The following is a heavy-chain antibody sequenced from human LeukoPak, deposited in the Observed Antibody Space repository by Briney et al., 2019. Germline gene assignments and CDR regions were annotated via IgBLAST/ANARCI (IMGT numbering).Heavy chain of an antibody. V-gene: IGHV3-30*02. D-gene: IGHD4-17*01. CDR1: GFTFDDYG. Sequence: GGSLRLSCAASGFTFDDYGMSWVRQAPGKGLEWVAFIRYDGSNKYYADSVKGRFTISRDNSKNTLYLQMNSLRAEDTAVYYCAKDYGYYYYMDVWGKGTTVTVSS. J-gene: IGHJ6*03. CDR2: IRYDGSNK. CDR3: AKDYGYYYYMDV.